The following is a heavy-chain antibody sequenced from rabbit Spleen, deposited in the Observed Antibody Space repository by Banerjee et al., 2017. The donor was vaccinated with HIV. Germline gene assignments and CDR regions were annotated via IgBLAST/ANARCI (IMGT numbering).Heavy chain of an antibody. CDR1: GFSFSSSDY. Sequence: QSLEESGGGLVQPEGSLALTCKASGFSFSSSDYICWVRQAPGKGLEWIACIDGDDGDTAYASWAKGRFTISKSSSTTMTLQMTSLTAADTATYFCARDTGSSFSSYGMDLWGQGTLVTVS. J-gene: IGHJ6*01. CDR2: IDGDDGDT. D-gene: IGHD8-1*01. V-gene: IGHV1S40*01. CDR3: ARDTGSSFSSYGMDL.